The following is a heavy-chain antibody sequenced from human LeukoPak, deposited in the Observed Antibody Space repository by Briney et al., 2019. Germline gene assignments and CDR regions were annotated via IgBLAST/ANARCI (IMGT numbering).Heavy chain of an antibody. CDR2: ISYDGSNK. Sequence: GGSLRLSCAASGFTFSSYAMHWVRQAPGKGLEWVAVISYDGSNKYYADSVKGRFTISRDNSKNTLYLQMNSLRAEDTAVYYCARDEGGGLRFLEWLLSPYFDYWGQGTLVTVSS. CDR1: GFTFSSYA. J-gene: IGHJ4*02. CDR3: ARDEGGGLRFLEWLLSPYFDY. D-gene: IGHD3-3*01. V-gene: IGHV3-30*04.